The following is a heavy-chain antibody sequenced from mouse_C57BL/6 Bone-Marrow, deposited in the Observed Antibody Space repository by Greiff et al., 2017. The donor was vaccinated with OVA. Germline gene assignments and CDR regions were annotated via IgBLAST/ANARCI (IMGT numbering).Heavy chain of an antibody. J-gene: IGHJ3*01. Sequence: VKLQQSGAELVRPGASVTLSCKASGYTFTDYELHWVKQTPVHGLVWIGAIDPETGGTAYNQKFKGKAILTADKSSSTAYMELRSLTSEDSAVYYCTRHPYYDYDVAWFAYWGQETLVTVSA. D-gene: IGHD2-4*01. CDR1: GYTFTDYE. V-gene: IGHV1-15*01. CDR3: TRHPYYDYDVAWFAY. CDR2: IDPETGGT.